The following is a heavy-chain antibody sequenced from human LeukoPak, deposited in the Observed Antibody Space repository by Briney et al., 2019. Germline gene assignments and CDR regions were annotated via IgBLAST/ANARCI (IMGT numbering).Heavy chain of an antibody. CDR1: GFTFSSYW. CDR2: ISYDGSNT. Sequence: GGSLRLSCAASGFTFSSYWMTWVRQAPGKGLEWVAVISYDGSNTYYADSVKGRFTISRDNSKNTLYLQMNSLRAEDTALYYCAKDPFSCRSSGCHGIDYWGQGTLVTVSS. J-gene: IGHJ4*02. CDR3: AKDPFSCRSSGCHGIDY. V-gene: IGHV3-30*18. D-gene: IGHD3-22*01.